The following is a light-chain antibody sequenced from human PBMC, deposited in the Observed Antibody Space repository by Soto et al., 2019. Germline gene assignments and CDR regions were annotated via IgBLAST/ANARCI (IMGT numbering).Light chain of an antibody. CDR2: AAS. Sequence: DIQMTQSVSSLSASVGDRVTITCRASQSISNYLNWYQQKPGKAPNLLIHAASSLQSGVPPRFSGSGSGTDFTLTISSLQPEDFATYFCQQSYRNPITFGQGTRLEIK. J-gene: IGKJ5*01. CDR3: QQSYRNPIT. CDR1: QSISNY. V-gene: IGKV1-39*01.